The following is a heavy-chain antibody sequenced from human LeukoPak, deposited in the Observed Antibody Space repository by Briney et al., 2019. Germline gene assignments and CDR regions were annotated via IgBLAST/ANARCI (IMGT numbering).Heavy chain of an antibody. J-gene: IGHJ5*02. CDR2: INAGNGNT. CDR1: GGTFSSYA. CDR3: ARDGTSINWFDP. Sequence: ASVKVSCKASGGTFSSYAISWVRQAPGQRLEWMGWINAGNGNTKYSQKFQGRVTITRDTSASTAYMELSSLRSEDTAVYYCARDGTSINWFDPWGQGTLVTVSS. V-gene: IGHV1-3*01.